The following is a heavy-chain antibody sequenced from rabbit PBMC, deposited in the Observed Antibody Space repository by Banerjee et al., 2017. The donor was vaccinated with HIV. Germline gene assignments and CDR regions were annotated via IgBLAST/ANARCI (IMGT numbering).Heavy chain of an antibody. J-gene: IGHJ4*01. V-gene: IGHV1S40*01. CDR3: ARRVVGDGYNNL. CDR1: GFSFSYSYY. CDR2: IYTGSSGYI. D-gene: IGHD6-1*01. Sequence: QSLEESGGDLVKPGASLTLTCTASGFSFSYSYYMCWVRQAPGKGLECIACIYTGSSGYIYYASWAKGRFTIAKTSSTTVTLQMTSLTAADTATYFCARRVVGDGYNNLWGPGTLVTVS.